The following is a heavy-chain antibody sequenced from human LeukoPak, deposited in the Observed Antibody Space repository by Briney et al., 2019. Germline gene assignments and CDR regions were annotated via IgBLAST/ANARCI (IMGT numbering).Heavy chain of an antibody. J-gene: IGHJ6*02. Sequence: PGGSLRLSCAASGFTFSSYAMSWVRQAPGKGLEWVAVIWYDGSNKYYADSVKGRFTISRDNSKNTLYLQMNSLRAEDTAVYYCARELHTGPYSSSWYPYYYGMDVWGQGTTVTVSS. CDR2: IWYDGSNK. D-gene: IGHD6-13*01. CDR1: GFTFSSYA. V-gene: IGHV3-33*08. CDR3: ARELHTGPYSSSWYPYYYGMDV.